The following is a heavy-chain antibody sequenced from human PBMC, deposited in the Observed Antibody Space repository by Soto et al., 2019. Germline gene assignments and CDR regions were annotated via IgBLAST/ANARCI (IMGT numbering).Heavy chain of an antibody. D-gene: IGHD1-7*01. CDR2: IYHSGYT. Sequence: QMRLQESGSGLVKPSQTLSLTCAGSGGSIRSGGYAWNWIRQPPGKGLEWIGYIYHSGYTSYNPSLKNRVTISVHMSKNQFSLTPSFVTAADTAVYYCARDSLTGNYFDPWSQGTLVTVSS. CDR3: ARDSLTGNYFDP. J-gene: IGHJ5*02. CDR1: GGSIRSGGYA. V-gene: IGHV4-30-2*01.